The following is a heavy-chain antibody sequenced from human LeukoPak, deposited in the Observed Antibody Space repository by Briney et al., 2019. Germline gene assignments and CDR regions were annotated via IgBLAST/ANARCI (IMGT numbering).Heavy chain of an antibody. D-gene: IGHD3-22*01. CDR1: GYTFTSYG. CDR2: ISAYNGNT. J-gene: IGHJ4*02. V-gene: IGHV1-18*01. CDR3: ARAGYYYDSSGYLEGDY. Sequence: ASVKVSCKASGYTFTSYGISWVRQAPGQGLEWMGWISAYNGNTNYAQKLQGRVTMTTDTSTSTAYMELRSLRSDDTAVYYRARAGYYYDSSGYLEGDYWGQGTLVTVSS.